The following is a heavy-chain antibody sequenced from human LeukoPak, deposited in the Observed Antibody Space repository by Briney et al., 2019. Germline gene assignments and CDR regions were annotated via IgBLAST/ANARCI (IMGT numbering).Heavy chain of an antibody. CDR3: ARDPISDGYLPDWILDI. CDR1: GGSISGYY. V-gene: IGHV4-59*01. Sequence: SETLSLTCTVSGGSISGYYWNWIRQPPGKGLEWIGYISYTGNTNYNPSLRSRITFSVDTSKGQFSLNLKSVTPADTAVYYCARDPISDGYLPDWILDIWGQGTLLTVAS. CDR2: ISYTGNT. J-gene: IGHJ3*02. D-gene: IGHD6-25*01.